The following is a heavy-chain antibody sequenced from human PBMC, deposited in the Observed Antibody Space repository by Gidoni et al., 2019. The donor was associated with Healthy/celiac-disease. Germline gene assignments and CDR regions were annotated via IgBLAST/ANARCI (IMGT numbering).Heavy chain of an antibody. V-gene: IGHV1-8*01. CDR3: ARGESSYSSSWYANEY. D-gene: IGHD6-13*01. CDR2: MNPNRGNK. CDR1: AYTFTSYD. Sequence: QVQLVQSGAEVKKPGASVKVCCKAFAYTFTSYDINWVRQATGQGLEWMGWMNPNRGNKGYAQKFKGRVTMTRNTSISTAYMELSRLRSEATAVYYCARGESSYSSSWYANEYWGQGTLVTVSA. J-gene: IGHJ4*02.